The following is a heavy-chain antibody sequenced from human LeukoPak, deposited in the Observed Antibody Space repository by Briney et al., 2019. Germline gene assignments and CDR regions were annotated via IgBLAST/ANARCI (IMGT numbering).Heavy chain of an antibody. D-gene: IGHD3-10*01. V-gene: IGHV3-53*01. J-gene: IGHJ4*02. CDR3: ARDRDSGYFGY. CDR1: GFTVSSNY. Sequence: GGSLRLSCAASGFTVSSNYMSWVRQAPGKGLEWVSVIHSGGSTYYADSVKGRFTISRDNFKNTLYLQMNSLRAEDTAVYHRARDRDSGYFGYWGQGTLVTVSS. CDR2: IHSGGST.